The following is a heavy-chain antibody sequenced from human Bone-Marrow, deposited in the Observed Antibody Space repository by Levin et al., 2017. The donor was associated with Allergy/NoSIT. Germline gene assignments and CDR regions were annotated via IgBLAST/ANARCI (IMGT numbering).Heavy chain of an antibody. CDR1: GFTFSDYA. Sequence: GGSLRLSCAASGFTFSDYAMNWVRQAPGKGLEWVSYISSSGGTIYYADSVKGRFTISRDSAQNSLSLQMDSLRTEDTALYYCVRDGSIFGRYSPHIDYWGQGTLVTVSS. J-gene: IGHJ4*02. CDR3: VRDGSIFGRYSPHIDY. D-gene: IGHD5-18*01. V-gene: IGHV3-48*01. CDR2: ISSSGGTI.